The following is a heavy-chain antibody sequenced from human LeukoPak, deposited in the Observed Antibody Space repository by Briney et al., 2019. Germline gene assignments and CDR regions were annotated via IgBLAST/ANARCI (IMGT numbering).Heavy chain of an antibody. J-gene: IGHJ3*02. CDR2: INPSGSST. Sequence: ASVKVSCKACGYTFTSYYMHWVRQAPGQGLEWMGIINPSGSSTSYAQEFQGRVTMTRDTSTSTVYMELSSLRSEDTAIYYCARTAGSSSQGDIWGQGTMVTVSS. CDR1: GYTFTSYY. V-gene: IGHV1-46*01. D-gene: IGHD2-2*01. CDR3: ARTAGSSSQGDI.